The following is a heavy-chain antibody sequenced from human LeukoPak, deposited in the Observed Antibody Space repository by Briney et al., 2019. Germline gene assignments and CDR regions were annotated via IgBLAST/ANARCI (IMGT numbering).Heavy chain of an antibody. J-gene: IGHJ3*02. D-gene: IGHD4-17*01. CDR1: GFTFSSYW. CDR3: ARGAYGDYGFYAFDI. Sequence: GGSLRLSCAPSGFTFSSYWMHWVRQAPGKGLVWVSRINSEGSSTSYADSVKGRFTISRDNAKNTLYLQMNSLRAEDTAVYYCARGAYGDYGFYAFDIWGQGTMVTVSS. V-gene: IGHV3-74*01. CDR2: INSEGSST.